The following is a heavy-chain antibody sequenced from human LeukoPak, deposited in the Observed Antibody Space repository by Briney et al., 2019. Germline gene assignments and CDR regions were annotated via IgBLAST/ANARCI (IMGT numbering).Heavy chain of an antibody. CDR3: AKDRDGVAYGSGSYLDY. Sequence: GGSLRLSCAASGFTFSSYGMHWVRQAPGKGLEWVAVISYDGSNKYYADSVEGRFTISRDNSKNTLYLQMNSLRAEDTAVYYCAKDRDGVAYGSGSYLDYWGQGTLVTVSS. V-gene: IGHV3-30*18. J-gene: IGHJ4*02. D-gene: IGHD3-10*01. CDR2: ISYDGSNK. CDR1: GFTFSSYG.